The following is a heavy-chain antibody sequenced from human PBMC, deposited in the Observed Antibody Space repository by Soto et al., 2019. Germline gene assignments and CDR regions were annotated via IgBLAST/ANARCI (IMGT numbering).Heavy chain of an antibody. CDR1: GGSFSGYY. Sequence: SETLSLTCAVYGGSFSGYYWSWVRQSPGKGLEWIGEINPTGGTNYNPSLKSRVTISVDTSKDQFSLQLSAVTAADTAVYYCARTRATPASRNLDYWGQGTLVTVSS. CDR3: ARTRATPASRNLDY. D-gene: IGHD1-1*01. J-gene: IGHJ4*02. V-gene: IGHV4-34*01. CDR2: INPTGGT.